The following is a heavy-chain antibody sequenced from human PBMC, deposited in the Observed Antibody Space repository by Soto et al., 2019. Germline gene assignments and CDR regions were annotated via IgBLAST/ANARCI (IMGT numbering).Heavy chain of an antibody. V-gene: IGHV4-39*01. J-gene: IGHJ4*02. Sequence: QLQLQESGPGLVKPSETLSLTCTVSGGSISSSSYYWGWIRQPPGKGLEWIGRIYYSGSTYYNPSLKSRVTISVDTSKNQFSLKLSSVTAADTAVYYCARQGSSGYWLDYWGQGTLVTVSS. CDR2: IYYSGST. CDR3: ARQGSSGYWLDY. D-gene: IGHD3-22*01. CDR1: GGSISSSSYY.